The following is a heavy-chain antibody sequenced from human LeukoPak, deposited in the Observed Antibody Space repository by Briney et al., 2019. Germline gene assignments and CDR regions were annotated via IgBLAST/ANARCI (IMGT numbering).Heavy chain of an antibody. CDR3: ASDGYNWNDVFVY. CDR1: VYTLHEIS. D-gene: IGHD1-20*01. CDR2: INPNSGGT. Sequence: ASVKVSCKVSVYTLHEISMHWVRQAPGQGLEWMGWINPNSGGTNYAQKFQGRVTMTRDTSISTAYMELSRLRSDDTAVYYCASDGYNWNDVFVYWGQGTLVTVSS. V-gene: IGHV1-2*02. J-gene: IGHJ4*02.